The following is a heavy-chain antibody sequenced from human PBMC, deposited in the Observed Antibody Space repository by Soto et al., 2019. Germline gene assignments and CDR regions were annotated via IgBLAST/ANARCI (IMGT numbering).Heavy chain of an antibody. CDR3: ARDRYYDFWSGDQDAFDI. CDR2: IIPIFGTA. CDR1: GGTFSSYA. V-gene: IGHV1-69*06. Sequence: SVKVSCKAPGGTFSSYAISWVRQAPGQGLEWMGGIIPIFGTANYAQKFQGRVTITADKSTSTAYMELSSLRSEDTAVYYCARDRYYDFWSGDQDAFDIWGRGTMVTV. D-gene: IGHD3-3*01. J-gene: IGHJ3*02.